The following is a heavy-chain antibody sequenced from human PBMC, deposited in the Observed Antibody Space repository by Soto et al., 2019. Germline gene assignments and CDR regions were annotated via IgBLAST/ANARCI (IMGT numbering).Heavy chain of an antibody. V-gene: IGHV2-5*02. D-gene: IGHD1-26*01. CDR2: IYWDDDK. Sequence: QITLKESGPPLVKPTQTLTLTCTFSGFSLSTSGVGVGWIRQPPGKALEWLALIYWDDDKRYSPSLKSRLTITKDTSKNQVVLTMTNMDPVDTATYYCAHSALSHYSGTYQAMFGYWGQGTLVTVSS. J-gene: IGHJ4*02. CDR1: GFSLSTSGVG. CDR3: AHSALSHYSGTYQAMFGY.